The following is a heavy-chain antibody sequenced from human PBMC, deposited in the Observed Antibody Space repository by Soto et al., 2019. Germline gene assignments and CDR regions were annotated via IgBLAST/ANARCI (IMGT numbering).Heavy chain of an antibody. Sequence: SETLSLTCAVSGGSISSGGYYWSWIRQHPGKGLEWIGYIYYSGSTHYNPSLKSRVTISVDTSKNQFSLKLSSVTAADTAVYYCARVSGSYYYGMDVWGQGTTVTVSS. V-gene: IGHV4-31*11. CDR3: ARVSGSYYYGMDV. D-gene: IGHD1-26*01. J-gene: IGHJ6*02. CDR2: IYYSGST. CDR1: GGSISSGGYY.